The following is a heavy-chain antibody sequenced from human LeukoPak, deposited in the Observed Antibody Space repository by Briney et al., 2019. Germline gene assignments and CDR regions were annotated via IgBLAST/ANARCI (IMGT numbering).Heavy chain of an antibody. CDR1: GYTFTSYG. D-gene: IGHD6-19*01. J-gene: IGHJ4*02. CDR2: ISAYNGNT. CDR3: ARDPRGWYSSGWSLFDY. Sequence: ASVKVSCKASGYTFTSYGISWVRQAPGQGLEWMGWISAYNGNTNYAQKLQGRVTMTTDTSTSTAYMELRSLRSDDTAVYYCARDPRGWYSSGWSLFDYWGQGTLVTVSS. V-gene: IGHV1-18*01.